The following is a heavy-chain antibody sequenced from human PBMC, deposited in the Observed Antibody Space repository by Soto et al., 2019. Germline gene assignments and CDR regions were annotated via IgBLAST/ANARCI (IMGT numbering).Heavy chain of an antibody. D-gene: IGHD1-1*01. V-gene: IGHV1-18*01. CDR2: IRAPNGNT. Sequence: QVHLVQSGAEVKKPGASVKVSCKGSGYTFTSYGITWVRQAPGQGLEWMGWIRAPNGNTNYAQKLQGRVTVTRETSTRTAYMELRSLRSDDTAVYYCARGRYGDYWGQGALVTVSS. CDR3: ARGRYGDY. CDR1: GYTFTSYG. J-gene: IGHJ4*02.